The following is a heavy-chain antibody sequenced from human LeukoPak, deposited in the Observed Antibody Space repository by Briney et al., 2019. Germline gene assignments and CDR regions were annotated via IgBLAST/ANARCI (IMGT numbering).Heavy chain of an antibody. V-gene: IGHV3-30*18. CDR3: AKLVNYYDNNGYNFDY. D-gene: IGHD3-22*01. Sequence: GGSLRLSCAASGFTFSSYGMHWVRQAPGKGLEWVAVISYDGSNKYYADSVKGRFTISRDNSKNTLYLQMNSLRAEDTAVYYCAKLVNYYDNNGYNFDYWGQGTLVTVSS. CDR1: GFTFSSYG. CDR2: ISYDGSNK. J-gene: IGHJ4*02.